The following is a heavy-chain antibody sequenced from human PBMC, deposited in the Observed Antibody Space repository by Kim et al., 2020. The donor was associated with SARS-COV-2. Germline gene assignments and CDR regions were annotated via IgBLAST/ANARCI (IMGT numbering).Heavy chain of an antibody. D-gene: IGHD1-26*01. J-gene: IGHJ4*02. V-gene: IGHV4-59*01. Sequence: SETLSLTCTVSGGSISSYYWSWIRQPPGKGLEWIGYIYYSGSTNYNPSLKSRVTISVDTSKNQFSLKLSSVTAADTAVYYCARGANSGSYRKLTPLDYWGQGTLVTVSS. CDR1: GGSISSYY. CDR3: ARGANSGSYRKLTPLDY. CDR2: IYYSGST.